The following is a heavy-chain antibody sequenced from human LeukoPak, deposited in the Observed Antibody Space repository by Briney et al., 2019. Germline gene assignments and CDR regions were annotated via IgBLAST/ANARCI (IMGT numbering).Heavy chain of an antibody. J-gene: IGHJ6*03. V-gene: IGHV3-21*01. CDR2: ISSSSSYI. Sequence: GGSLRLSCAASGFTFSSYSMNWVRQAPGKGLEWVSSISSSSSYIYYADSVKGRFTISRDNAKNSLYLQMNSLRAEDTAVYYCAKPNQGQTYYYYYYMDVWGKGTTVTVSS. CDR1: GFTFSSYS. D-gene: IGHD1-14*01. CDR3: AKPNQGQTYYYYYYMDV.